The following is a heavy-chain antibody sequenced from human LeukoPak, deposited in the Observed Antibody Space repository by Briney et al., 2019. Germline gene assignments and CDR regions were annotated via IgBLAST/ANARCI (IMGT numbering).Heavy chain of an antibody. D-gene: IGHD6-19*01. CDR2: IYYSGST. V-gene: IGHV4-39*01. CDR1: GGSISSSSYY. CDR3: ARQGYQVAEL. J-gene: IGHJ4*02. Sequence: PSETLSLTCTVSGGSISSSSYYWGWLRQPPGTGLEWIGSIYYSGSTYYNPSLKSRVTISVDTSKNQFSLKLSSVTAADTAVYYCARQGYQVAELWGQGTLVTVSS.